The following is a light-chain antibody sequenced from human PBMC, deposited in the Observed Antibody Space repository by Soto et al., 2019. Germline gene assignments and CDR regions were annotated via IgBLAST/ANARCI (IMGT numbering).Light chain of an antibody. CDR1: QSVSTW. CDR2: KAY. CDR3: QQYNSNPLT. Sequence: DIQMTQSPSTLSASVGDRVTITCRASQSVSTWLAWYQQKPGKVPKLLIYKAYSLESGVPSRFSGSGSGTEFTLTISRLQPDDFATYYCQQYNSNPLTFGGGTKVEI. V-gene: IGKV1-5*03. J-gene: IGKJ4*01.